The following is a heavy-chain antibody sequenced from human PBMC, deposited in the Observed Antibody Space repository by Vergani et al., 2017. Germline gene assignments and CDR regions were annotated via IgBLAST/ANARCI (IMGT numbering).Heavy chain of an antibody. V-gene: IGHV4-34*10. Sequence: QVQLQESGPGLVKPSETLSLTCAVYGGSFSGYYWSWIRQPPGKGLEWIGEINHSGSTNYNPSLKSRVTISVDTSKNQFSLKLSSVTAADTAVYYCARSGDYFGVSDYWGQGTLVTVSS. J-gene: IGHJ4*02. D-gene: IGHD4-17*01. CDR3: ARSGDYFGVSDY. CDR2: INHSGST. CDR1: GGSFSGYY.